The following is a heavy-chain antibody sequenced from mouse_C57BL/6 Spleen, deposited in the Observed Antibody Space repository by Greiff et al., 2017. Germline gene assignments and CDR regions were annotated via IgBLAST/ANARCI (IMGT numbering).Heavy chain of an antibody. CDR2: ISSGSSTI. V-gene: IGHV5-17*01. Sequence: EVMLVESGGGLVKPGGSLKLSCAASGFTFSDYGMHWVRQAPEKGLEWVAYISSGSSTIYYADTVKGRFTISRDNAKNTLFLQMTSLRSEDTAMYYSARPSTVVARGAMDYWGQGTSVTVSS. CDR1: GFTFSDYG. D-gene: IGHD1-1*01. CDR3: ARPSTVVARGAMDY. J-gene: IGHJ4*01.